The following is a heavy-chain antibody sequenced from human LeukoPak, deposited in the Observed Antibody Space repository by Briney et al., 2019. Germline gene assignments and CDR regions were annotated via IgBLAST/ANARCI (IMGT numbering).Heavy chain of an antibody. CDR1: GGSFSSRGYY. CDR2: IYYSGST. CDR3: AATLCSTTSCLSYGMDV. D-gene: IGHD2-2*01. Sequence: SETLSLTCTVSGGSFSSRGYYWSRIRRHPGKGLEWIGYIYYSGSTYYNPSLRSRVTISVDTSKNQFSLKLSSVTAADTAVYYCAATLCSTTSCLSYGMDVWGKGTTVTVSS. V-gene: IGHV4-31*03. J-gene: IGHJ6*04.